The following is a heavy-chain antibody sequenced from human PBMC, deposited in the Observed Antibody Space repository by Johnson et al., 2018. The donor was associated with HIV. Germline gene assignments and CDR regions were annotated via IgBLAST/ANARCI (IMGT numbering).Heavy chain of an antibody. CDR1: GFTFSNAW. J-gene: IGHJ3*02. Sequence: VQLVESGGGLVKPGGSLRLSCVASGFTFSNAWMSWVRQAPGKGLEWVGRIKSKTEGGTKDYAAPVKGRFTISRDDSKNMLYLQMNSLETEDTAVYYCTTDVTMIVVVDRAFDIWGQGTMVTVSS. D-gene: IGHD3-22*01. V-gene: IGHV3-15*01. CDR2: IKSKTEGGTK. CDR3: TTDVTMIVVVDRAFDI.